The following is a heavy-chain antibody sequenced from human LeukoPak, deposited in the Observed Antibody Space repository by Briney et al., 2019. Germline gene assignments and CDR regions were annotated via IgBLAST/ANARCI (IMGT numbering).Heavy chain of an antibody. CDR3: ARDRLPRITIFGAVNEPGGMDV. CDR2: INPSGGST. J-gene: IGHJ6*02. D-gene: IGHD3-3*01. V-gene: IGHV1-46*01. CDR1: GYTFTSYY. Sequence: ASVTVSCKASGYTFTSYYMHWVRQAPGQGLEWMGIINPSGGSTSYAQKFQGRVTMTRDTSTSTVYMELSSLRSEDTAVYYCARDRLPRITIFGAVNEPGGMDVWGQGTTVTVSS.